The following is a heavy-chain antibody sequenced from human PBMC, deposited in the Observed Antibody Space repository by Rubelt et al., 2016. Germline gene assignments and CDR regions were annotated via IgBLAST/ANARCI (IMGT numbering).Heavy chain of an antibody. V-gene: IGHV4-39*07. CDR2: IYYSGRA. Sequence: QLQLQESGPGLVKPSETLSLTCTVSGGSISSSSYYWGWIRQPPGKGLEWIGSIYYSGRAYYNPSPRGRGTISLDTSKNQCSLKLSSVTAADTAVYYCAVVAADDDYWGQGTLVTVSS. J-gene: IGHJ4*02. D-gene: IGHD6-13*01. CDR3: AVVAADDDY. CDR1: GGSISSSSYY.